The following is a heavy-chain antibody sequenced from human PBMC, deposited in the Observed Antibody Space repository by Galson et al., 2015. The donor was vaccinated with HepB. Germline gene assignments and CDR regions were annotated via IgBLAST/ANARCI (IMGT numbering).Heavy chain of an antibody. CDR2: ISSSGTTT. D-gene: IGHD6-19*01. V-gene: IGHV3-48*02. J-gene: IGHJ4*02. Sequence: SLRLSCAASGFTFSSHSMAWVRQAPGKGPQWISYISSSGTTTYYADSVRGRFTISRDNAKNSLYLQMNSLGDEDTAVYYCARDPSPTTSGWYYFDYWGQGTLVTVSS. CDR1: GFTFSSHS. CDR3: ARDPSPTTSGWYYFDY.